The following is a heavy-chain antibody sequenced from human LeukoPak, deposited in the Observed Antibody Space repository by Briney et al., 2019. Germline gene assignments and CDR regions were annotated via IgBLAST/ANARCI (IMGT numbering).Heavy chain of an antibody. D-gene: IGHD1-26*01. CDR3: AKSGSFYDAFDL. Sequence: QPGGSLRLSCAASGFTFSSYAMTWVRQAPGKGLEWVSTISGSGGSTNYADSVKGRFTISRDNFKNTLDLEMDSLRAEDTSLYYCAKSGSFYDAFDLWGQGTMVTVSS. CDR1: GFTFSSYA. J-gene: IGHJ3*01. V-gene: IGHV3-23*01. CDR2: ISGSGGST.